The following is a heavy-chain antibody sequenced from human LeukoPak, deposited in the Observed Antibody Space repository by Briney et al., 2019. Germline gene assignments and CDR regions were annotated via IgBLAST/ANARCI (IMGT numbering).Heavy chain of an antibody. Sequence: SETLSLTCTVSGASMTNYYWSWIRKPPGKGLEWIGYIYYSGITNYNPSLTSRVSISVDMSKNQFSLKLTSVTAADTAVYYCAREDYCSGGSCYSGYFQHWGQGTLVTVSS. CDR2: IYYSGIT. D-gene: IGHD2-15*01. CDR3: AREDYCSGGSCYSGYFQH. J-gene: IGHJ1*01. CDR1: GASMTNYY. V-gene: IGHV4-59*01.